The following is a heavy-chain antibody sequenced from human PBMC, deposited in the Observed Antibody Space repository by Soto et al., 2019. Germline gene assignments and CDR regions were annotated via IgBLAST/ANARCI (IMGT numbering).Heavy chain of an antibody. V-gene: IGHV1-3*01. J-gene: IGHJ4*02. CDR2: INAGYGNT. Sequence: QVHLVQSGAEVRKPEASVKVSCKASGYTFGSYAMHWVRQAPGQRLEWMGWINAGYGNTKSSQKFQDRVTISRDTSASTACMELTSLRSEDTAVYYCARDTGDGTFDFWGQGTLVTVSS. CDR3: ARDTGDGTFDF. D-gene: IGHD7-27*01. CDR1: GYTFGSYA.